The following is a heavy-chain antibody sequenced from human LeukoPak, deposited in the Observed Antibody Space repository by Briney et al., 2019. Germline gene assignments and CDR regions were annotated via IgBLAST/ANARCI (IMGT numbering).Heavy chain of an antibody. CDR3: ARDWRLRSRGEGYYYYMDV. Sequence: GASVTVSREASGYTFTRYYLHWVGQAPGQGLEWMGIINPSGGSTSYAQKFQGRVTMTRDTSRSTVYMELSSLRSEDTAVYYCARDWRLRSRGEGYYYYMDVWGKGTTVTVSS. CDR2: INPSGGST. CDR1: GYTFTRYY. J-gene: IGHJ6*03. D-gene: IGHD5-12*01. V-gene: IGHV1-46*01.